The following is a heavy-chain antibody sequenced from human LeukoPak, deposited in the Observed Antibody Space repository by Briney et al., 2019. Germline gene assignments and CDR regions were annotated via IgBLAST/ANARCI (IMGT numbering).Heavy chain of an antibody. D-gene: IGHD5-18*01. CDR2: IYYSGST. Sequence: SETLSLTCTVAGGSISSYYWSWIRQPPGKGLEWIGSIYYSGSTYYNPSLKSRVTISVDTSKNQFSLKLSSVTAADTAVYYCARTIQLWLFSGKEGDWFDPWGQGTLVTVSS. CDR1: GGSISSYY. CDR3: ARTIQLWLFSGKEGDWFDP. J-gene: IGHJ5*02. V-gene: IGHV4-39*01.